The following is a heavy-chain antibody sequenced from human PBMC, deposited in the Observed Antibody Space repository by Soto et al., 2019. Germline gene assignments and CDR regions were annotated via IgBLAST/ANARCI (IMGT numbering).Heavy chain of an antibody. Sequence: ASVKVSCKASGYTFSNNAFSWVRQAPGQGLEWMGWISAYNGDTDYAQKFQGRVTMTTDTSTSTAYMELRSLRSDDTAVYYCARAEGAVGYCSGGSCWEWFDPWGQGTLVTVSS. CDR3: ARAEGAVGYCSGGSCWEWFDP. D-gene: IGHD2-15*01. J-gene: IGHJ5*02. CDR2: ISAYNGDT. CDR1: GYTFSNNA. V-gene: IGHV1-18*04.